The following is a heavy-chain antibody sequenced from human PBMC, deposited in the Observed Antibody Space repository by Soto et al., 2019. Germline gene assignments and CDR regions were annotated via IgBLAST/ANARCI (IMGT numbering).Heavy chain of an antibody. D-gene: IGHD6-13*01. CDR2: IIPIFGTA. J-gene: IGHJ1*01. CDR3: ARAKQQLSSAEYFQH. V-gene: IGHV1-69*01. Sequence: QVQLVQSGAEVKKPGASVKVSCKASGYTFSSYAISWVRQAPGQGLEWMGGIIPIFGTANYAQKFQGRVTITADESTSTAYMELSSLRSEDTAVYYCARAKQQLSSAEYFQHWGQGTLVTVSS. CDR1: GYTFSSYA.